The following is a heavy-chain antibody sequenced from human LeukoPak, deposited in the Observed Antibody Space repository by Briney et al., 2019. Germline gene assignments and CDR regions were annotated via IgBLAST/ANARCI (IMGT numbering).Heavy chain of an antibody. CDR1: GYTFTGYY. CDR3: ARSVLTAYLINDY. J-gene: IGHJ4*02. CDR2: INPSSGGT. V-gene: IGHV1-2*02. Sequence: ASVKVSCKASGYTFTGYYMHWVRQAPGQGLEWMGWINPSSGGTNYAQKFRGRVTMTRDTSISTAYMDLYRLTSDDTAVYYCARSVLTAYLINDYWGQGTLVTVSS. D-gene: IGHD3-9*01.